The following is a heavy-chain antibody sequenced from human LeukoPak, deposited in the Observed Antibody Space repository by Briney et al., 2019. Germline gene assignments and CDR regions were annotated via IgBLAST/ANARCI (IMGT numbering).Heavy chain of an antibody. V-gene: IGHV3-23*01. CDR3: ATPAGYSYDWFDY. CDR1: GFSFSSYA. CDR2: VSVSGGGT. Sequence: GGSVRLSCAASGFSFSSYAMSWVRQAPGRGVEWVSAVSVSGGGTYYADSVKGRFTISRDNSKNTLYLQMNSLRAEDTAVYYCATPAGYSYDWFDYWGQGTLVTVSS. J-gene: IGHJ4*02. D-gene: IGHD5-18*01.